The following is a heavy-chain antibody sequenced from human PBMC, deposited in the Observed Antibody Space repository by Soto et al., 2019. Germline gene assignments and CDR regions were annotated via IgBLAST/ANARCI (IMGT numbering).Heavy chain of an antibody. Sequence: QVQLVESGGGVVQPGMSLRLSCAASGFTFSSYGMHWVRQAPGKGLEWVAVISYDGSYKYYADSVKGRFTISRDNSKNTLYLQMNRLRAEDTALYYCAKDWNTAVPGLYGMDVWGQGTTVTVSS. V-gene: IGHV3-30*18. CDR1: GFTFSSYG. CDR2: ISYDGSYK. CDR3: AKDWNTAVPGLYGMDV. J-gene: IGHJ6*02. D-gene: IGHD3-10*01.